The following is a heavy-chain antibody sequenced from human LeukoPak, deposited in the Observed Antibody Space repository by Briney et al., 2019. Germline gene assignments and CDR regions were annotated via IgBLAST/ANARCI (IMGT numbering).Heavy chain of an antibody. Sequence: PSEALSLTCAVYGESFSGYYWSWIRQPPGKGLEWIGEINHSGSTNYNPSLKSRVTISVDTSKNQFSLKLSSVTAAGTAVYYCAPRTPTIRGAFDIWGQGTMVTVSS. CDR3: APRTPTIRGAFDI. CDR2: INHSGST. D-gene: IGHD5-24*01. CDR1: GESFSGYY. V-gene: IGHV4-34*01. J-gene: IGHJ3*02.